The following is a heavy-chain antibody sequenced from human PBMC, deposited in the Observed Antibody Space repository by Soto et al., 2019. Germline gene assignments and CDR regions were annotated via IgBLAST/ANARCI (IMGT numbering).Heavy chain of an antibody. CDR2: IDWDDDK. V-gene: IGHV2-70*01. CDR1: GFSLSTSGMC. D-gene: IGHD1-26*01. CDR3: ARIERIVGATTGYYYYYGMDV. J-gene: IGHJ6*02. Sequence: SGPTLVKPTQTLTLTFTFSGFSLSTSGMCVSWIRQPPGKALEWLALIDWDDDKYYSTSLKTRLTISKDTSKNQVVLTMTNMDPVDTATYYCARIERIVGATTGYYYYYGMDVWGQGTTVTVSS.